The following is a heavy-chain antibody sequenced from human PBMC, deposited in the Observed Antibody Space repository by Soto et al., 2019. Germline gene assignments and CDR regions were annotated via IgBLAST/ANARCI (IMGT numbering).Heavy chain of an antibody. Sequence: GGSLRFSCAASGFSLSSYWMYWVRQTPGKGLVWVARIKDGGDETSYAESVKGRFTISRDNAKNTLHLQMSSLRSEDTAVYYCARNYYSGMDVWGQGTTVTVSS. CDR1: GFSLSSYW. CDR3: ARNYYSGMDV. V-gene: IGHV3-74*01. J-gene: IGHJ6*02. CDR2: IKDGGDET.